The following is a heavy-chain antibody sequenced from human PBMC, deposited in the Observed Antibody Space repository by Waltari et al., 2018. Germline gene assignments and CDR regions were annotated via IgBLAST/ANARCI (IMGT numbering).Heavy chain of an antibody. V-gene: IGHV4-59*01. D-gene: IGHD5-12*01. CDR2: IYYSGRT. J-gene: IGHJ5*02. CDR3: ARSDWLHNWFDP. CDR1: GGSISSYY. Sequence: QVQLQESGPGLVKPSETLSLTCTVSGGSISSYYWSWIRQPPGKGLEWIGYIYYSGRTNYNPSLKSRVTISVDTSKNQFSLKLSSVTAADTAVYYCARSDWLHNWFDPWGQGTLVTVSS.